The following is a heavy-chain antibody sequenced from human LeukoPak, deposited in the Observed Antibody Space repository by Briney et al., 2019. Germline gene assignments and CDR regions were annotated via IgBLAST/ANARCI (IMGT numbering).Heavy chain of an antibody. CDR3: AKEGPADYYDSSGYYYVFDY. CDR1: GFTFSSYA. J-gene: IGHJ4*02. V-gene: IGHV3-23*01. Sequence: PGRSLRLSCAASGFTFSSYAMSWVRQAPGKGLEWVSAISGSGGSTYYADSVKGRFTISRDNSKNTLYLQMNSLRAEDTAVYYCAKEGPADYYDSSGYYYVFDYWGQGTLVTVSS. D-gene: IGHD3-22*01. CDR2: ISGSGGST.